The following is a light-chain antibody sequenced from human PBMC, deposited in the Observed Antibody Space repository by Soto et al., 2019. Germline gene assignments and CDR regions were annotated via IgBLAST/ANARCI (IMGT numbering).Light chain of an antibody. Sequence: DIQMTQSTSTLSASVGDRVTITSRASQSISVWLAWYQQKAGKAPNLLIYKASRLESGVPSRFSGSGSETEFTLTISGLQPGDSATYYCQQYNSYSPTFGQGTKVDIK. V-gene: IGKV1-5*03. CDR3: QQYNSYSPT. CDR1: QSISVW. CDR2: KAS. J-gene: IGKJ1*01.